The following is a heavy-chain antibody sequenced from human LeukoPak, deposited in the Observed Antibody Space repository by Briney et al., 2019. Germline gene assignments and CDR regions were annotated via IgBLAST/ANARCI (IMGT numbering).Heavy chain of an antibody. D-gene: IGHD1-26*01. Sequence: GGSLRLSCAASGFTFSSYAMSWVRQAPGKGLEWVSAISGSGGSTYYADSVKGRFTISRDNSKNTLYLQMNSLRAEDTAVYYCARGETQYMWDYKRNIDFWGQGTLVTVSS. V-gene: IGHV3-23*01. CDR2: ISGSGGST. J-gene: IGHJ4*02. CDR3: ARGETQYMWDYKRNIDF. CDR1: GFTFSSYA.